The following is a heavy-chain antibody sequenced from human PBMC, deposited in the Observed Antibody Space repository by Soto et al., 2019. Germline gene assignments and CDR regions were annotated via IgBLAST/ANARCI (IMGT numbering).Heavy chain of an antibody. CDR3: ARGATVVVAMGV. CDR2: IYYGVNT. CDR1: GGSLSGGAYY. D-gene: IGHD4-4*01. Sequence: QVQLQESGPGLVKPSQTLSLTCTVSGGSLSGGAYYWSWIRQHPGTGLEWIGYIYYGVNTYYNPSLKSRVNLSVDQSKNQLYLKLMSVTAADSAVYYCARGATVVVAMGVWGQGTTVTVSS. J-gene: IGHJ6*02. V-gene: IGHV4-31*03.